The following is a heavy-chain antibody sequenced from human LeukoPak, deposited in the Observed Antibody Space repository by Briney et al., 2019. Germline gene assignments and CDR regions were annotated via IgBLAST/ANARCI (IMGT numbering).Heavy chain of an antibody. CDR2: IEGDGSRI. Sequence: AGGSLRLSCAASGFTLSGYWMHWVRQAPGKGLVWVSRIEGDGSRITYADSVKGRFTTSRDNAKNTLYLQMNSLRAEDTAVYYCTRDWRNLGFDYWGQGTQVTVSS. CDR3: TRDWRNLGFDY. V-gene: IGHV3-74*01. CDR1: GFTLSGYW. D-gene: IGHD1-7*01. J-gene: IGHJ4*02.